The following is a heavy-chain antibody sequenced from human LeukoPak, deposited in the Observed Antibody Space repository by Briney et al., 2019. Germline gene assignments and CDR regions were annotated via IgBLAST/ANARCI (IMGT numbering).Heavy chain of an antibody. CDR3: AKDRLGIAVAGTVY. D-gene: IGHD6-19*01. Sequence: PGGSLRLSCAASGFTFSSYAMSWVRQAPGKGLEWVSAISGSGGSPYYADPVKGRFTISRDNSKNTLCLQMNSLRAEDTAVYYCAKDRLGIAVAGTVYWGQGTLVNVSS. J-gene: IGHJ4*02. V-gene: IGHV3-23*01. CDR2: ISGSGGSP. CDR1: GFTFSSYA.